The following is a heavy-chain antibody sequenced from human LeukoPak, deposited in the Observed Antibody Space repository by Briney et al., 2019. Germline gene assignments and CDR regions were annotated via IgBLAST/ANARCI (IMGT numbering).Heavy chain of an antibody. J-gene: IGHJ4*02. Sequence: SETLSLTCTVSGDSISIYYCSWIRQHPGKGLEWIGYIYYSGTTNYNPSLKSRVTIAVDTSKNQFSLKLSSVTAADTAVYYCARHSSLAHFDHWGQGSLVTVSS. V-gene: IGHV4-59*01. CDR3: ARHSSLAHFDH. CDR1: GDSISIYY. CDR2: IYYSGTT.